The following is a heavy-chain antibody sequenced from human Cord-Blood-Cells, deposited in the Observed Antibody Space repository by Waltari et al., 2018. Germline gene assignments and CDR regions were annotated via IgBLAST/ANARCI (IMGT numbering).Heavy chain of an antibody. CDR2: IYYSGST. J-gene: IGHJ4*02. Sequence: QVQLQESGPGLVTPSETLSLTCTVSGGSISSYYWSCIRQPPGKVLEWIGYIYYSGSTNYNTALKGRVTISVDTSKNQFSLKLSAVTAADTAVYYCARVYSGSYYDYWGQGTLVTGSS. CDR3: ARVYSGSYYDY. V-gene: IGHV4-59*01. CDR1: GGSISSYY. D-gene: IGHD1-26*01.